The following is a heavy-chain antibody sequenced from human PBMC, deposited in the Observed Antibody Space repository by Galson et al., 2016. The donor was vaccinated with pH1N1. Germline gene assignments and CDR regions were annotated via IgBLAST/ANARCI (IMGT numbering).Heavy chain of an antibody. J-gene: IGHJ4*02. Sequence: TLSLTCTVSGASVSSGDHCWSWIRQPPGKGLEWIGYIYYSGTTYYNPSLKSRVTISVDTSKKQFSLNLNSVTAADTAVYYCARARKITRQTFWATADALRGGSGRFDYWGQGTLVTASS. CDR1: GASVSSGDHC. CDR2: IYYSGTT. D-gene: IGHD3-10*01. CDR3: ARARKITRQTFWATADALRGGSGRFDY. V-gene: IGHV4-30-4*08.